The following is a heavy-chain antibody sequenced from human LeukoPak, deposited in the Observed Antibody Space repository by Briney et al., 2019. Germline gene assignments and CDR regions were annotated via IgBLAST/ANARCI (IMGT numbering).Heavy chain of an antibody. CDR3: ARVKYNNNWSWFDP. D-gene: IGHD1-1*01. Sequence: GASVKVSCKASGYTFTAYYMHWVRQAPGQGLEWMGWINPNSGGTNYAQNFQDGVTMTRDTSISTAYMELSRLRSDDTAVYFCARVKYNNNWSWFDPWGQGTQVTVSS. CDR1: GYTFTAYY. CDR2: INPNSGGT. V-gene: IGHV1-2*02. J-gene: IGHJ5*02.